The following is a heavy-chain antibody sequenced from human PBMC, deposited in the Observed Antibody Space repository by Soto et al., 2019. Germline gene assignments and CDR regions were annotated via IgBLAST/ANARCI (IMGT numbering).Heavy chain of an antibody. CDR3: ARARYDYVWGSYRYRTFDY. CDR1: GYTFTSYG. CDR2: ISAYNGNT. V-gene: IGHV1-18*01. Sequence: GASVKVSCKASGYTFTSYGISWVRQAPGQGLEWMGWISAYNGNTNYAQKLQGRVTMTTDTSTSTAYMELRSLRSDDTAVYYCARARYDYVWGSYRYRTFDYWGQGTLVTVSS. D-gene: IGHD3-16*02. J-gene: IGHJ4*02.